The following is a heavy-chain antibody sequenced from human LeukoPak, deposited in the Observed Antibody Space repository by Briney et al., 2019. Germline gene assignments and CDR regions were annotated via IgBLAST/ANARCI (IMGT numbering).Heavy chain of an antibody. Sequence: PGGSLRLSCAASGFTFNNYAMYWVRQAPGKGLEWVAGIFGSGGSSHYADSVKGRFTIFRDNSKNTVYLQMNSLRAEDTAVYYCGKTIVGYSSGRYPGWPVDCWGQGTLVTVSS. J-gene: IGHJ4*02. CDR2: IFGSGGSS. CDR1: GFTFNNYA. V-gene: IGHV3-23*01. D-gene: IGHD6-19*01. CDR3: GKTIVGYSSGRYPGWPVDC.